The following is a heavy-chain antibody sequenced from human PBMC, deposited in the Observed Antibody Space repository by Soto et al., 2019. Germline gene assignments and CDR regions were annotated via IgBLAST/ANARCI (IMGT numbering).Heavy chain of an antibody. D-gene: IGHD3-10*01. CDR3: VREEEVLRGVVSLAY. Sequence: ASVKVSCKASGDTFTANYIHWVRQAPGQGFEWMGWINPQSGGTNYPQKFQGRVTMTRDPSLSTAYIELRSLRSDDTAVYYCVREEEVLRGVVSLAYWGQGTLVTVSS. J-gene: IGHJ4*02. CDR2: INPQSGGT. CDR1: GDTFTANY. V-gene: IGHV1-2*02.